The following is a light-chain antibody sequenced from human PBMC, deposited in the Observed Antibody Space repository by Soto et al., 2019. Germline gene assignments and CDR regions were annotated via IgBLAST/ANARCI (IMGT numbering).Light chain of an antibody. CDR1: QSVSSSY. Sequence: EIVLTQSPGTLSLSPGERATLSCSASQSVSSSYLAWYQQKPGQAPRLLIYGASSRATGIPDRFSGSGSGTDYTLTISSLEPEDFAVYYCQQRTRWPMTFGQGTRLEIK. J-gene: IGKJ5*01. V-gene: IGKV3D-20*02. CDR2: GAS. CDR3: QQRTRWPMT.